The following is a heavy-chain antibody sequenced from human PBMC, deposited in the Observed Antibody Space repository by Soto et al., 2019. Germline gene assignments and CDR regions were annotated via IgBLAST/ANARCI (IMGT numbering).Heavy chain of an antibody. CDR3: ARDGPRGYDAPYYYYYGMDV. CDR1: GFTFSSYE. V-gene: IGHV3-48*03. Sequence: EVQLVESGGGLVQPGGSLRLSCAASGFTFSSYEMNWVRQAPGKGLEWVSYISSSGSTIYYADSVKGRFTISRDNAKNSLYLQMNSLRAEDTAVYYCARDGPRGYDAPYYYYYGMDVWGQGTTVTVSS. CDR2: ISSSGSTI. D-gene: IGHD5-12*01. J-gene: IGHJ6*02.